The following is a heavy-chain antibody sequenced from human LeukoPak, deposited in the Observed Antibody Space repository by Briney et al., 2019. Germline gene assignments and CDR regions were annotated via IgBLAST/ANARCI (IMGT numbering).Heavy chain of an antibody. CDR3: ARGGVVATTIFDY. Sequence: QTGGSLRLSCVASGFTFNDHYMDWVRQAPGKGLEWVGRTRNKANRYTTEYAASVKGRFTISRDDSKNSVSLQMNSLKTEDTAVYYCARGGVVATTIFDYWGQGILVIVSS. CDR2: TRNKANRYTT. D-gene: IGHD5-12*01. V-gene: IGHV3-72*01. J-gene: IGHJ4*02. CDR1: GFTFNDHY.